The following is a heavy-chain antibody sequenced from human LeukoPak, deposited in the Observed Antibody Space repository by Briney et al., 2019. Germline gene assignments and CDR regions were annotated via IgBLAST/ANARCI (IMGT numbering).Heavy chain of an antibody. CDR2: IHFDGSTK. J-gene: IGHJ4*02. D-gene: IGHD2-2*01. V-gene: IGHV3-30*02. CDR1: GFTFRSYG. Sequence: QPGGSLRLSCAASGFTFRSYGMHWVRQAPGKGLEWVEFIHFDGSTKYSGDSVQGRFTISRDNSRNILYLQMNNLRPEDTAFYYCAKDQCTRTSCDGYPGYWGQGTLVTVSS. CDR3: AKDQCTRTSCDGYPGY.